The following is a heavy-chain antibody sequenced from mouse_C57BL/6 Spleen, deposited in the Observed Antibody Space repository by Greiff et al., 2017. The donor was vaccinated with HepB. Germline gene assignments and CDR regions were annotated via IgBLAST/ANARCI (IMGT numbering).Heavy chain of an antibody. CDR1: GYTFTSYW. D-gene: IGHD1-1*02. CDR2: IYPGSGST. CDR3: AREGYGPFSWFAY. Sequence: QVQLQQPGAELVKPGASVKMSCKASGYTFTSYWITWVKQRPGQGLEWIGDIYPGSGSTNYNEKFKSKATLTVDTSSSTAYMQLSSLTSEDSAVYHCAREGYGPFSWFAYWGQGTLVTVSA. J-gene: IGHJ3*01. V-gene: IGHV1-55*01.